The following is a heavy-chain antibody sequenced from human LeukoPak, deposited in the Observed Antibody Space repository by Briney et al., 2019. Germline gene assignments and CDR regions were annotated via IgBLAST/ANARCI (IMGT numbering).Heavy chain of an antibody. J-gene: IGHJ4*02. V-gene: IGHV3-23*01. CDR3: AKGQSTIATRSFDS. Sequence: GGSLRLSCAASGFTFSTYGMNWVRQAPGKGLERVSTISTNSANTYYTDSVKGRFTISRDNSKNTLFMQMNSLRAEDTAVYYCAKGQSTIATRSFDSWGQGTLVTVSS. CDR2: ISTNSANT. CDR1: GFTFSTYG. D-gene: IGHD6-6*01.